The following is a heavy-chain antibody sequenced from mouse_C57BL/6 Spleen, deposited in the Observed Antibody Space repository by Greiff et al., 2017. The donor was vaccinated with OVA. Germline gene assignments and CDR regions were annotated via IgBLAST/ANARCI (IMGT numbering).Heavy chain of an antibody. V-gene: IGHV7-1*01. CDR3: ARDDSSGYWFAY. CDR2: SRNKANDYTT. D-gene: IGHD3-2*02. Sequence: EVQLVESGGGLVQSGRSLRLSCATSGFTFSDFYMEWVRQAPGKGLEWIAASRNKANDYTTEYSASVKGRFIVSRDTSQSILYLQMNALRAEDTAIYYCARDDSSGYWFAYWGQGTLVTVSA. CDR1: GFTFSDFY. J-gene: IGHJ3*01.